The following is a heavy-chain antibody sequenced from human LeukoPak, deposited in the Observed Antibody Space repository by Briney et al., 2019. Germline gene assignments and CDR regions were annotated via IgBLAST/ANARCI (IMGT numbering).Heavy chain of an antibody. CDR1: GYTVTSYG. J-gene: IGHJ4*02. Sequence: GASVKVSCKASGYTVTSYGISWVRQAPGQRLESMGWISAYNGNTNYAQKLQGRVTMTTDTTTSTAYMELRSLKSDDTAVYYCARYRRRKLDQDPFPQWAQEPLVTVSS. V-gene: IGHV1-18*01. CDR2: ISAYNGNT. CDR3: ARYRRRKLDQDPFPQ. D-gene: IGHD1-14*01.